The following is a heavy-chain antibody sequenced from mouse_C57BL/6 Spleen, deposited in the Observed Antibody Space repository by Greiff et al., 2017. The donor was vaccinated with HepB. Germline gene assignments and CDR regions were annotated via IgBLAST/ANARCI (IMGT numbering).Heavy chain of an antibody. CDR3: TREGLWTGTFDAMDY. J-gene: IGHJ4*01. Sequence: EVQVVESGEGLVKPGGSLKLSCAASGFTFSSYAMSWVRQTPEKRLEWVAYISSGGDYIYYADTVKGRFTISRDNARNTLYLQMSSLKSEDTAMYYCTREGLWTGTFDAMDYWGQGTSVTVSS. V-gene: IGHV5-9-1*02. CDR2: ISSGGDYI. D-gene: IGHD4-1*01. CDR1: GFTFSSYA.